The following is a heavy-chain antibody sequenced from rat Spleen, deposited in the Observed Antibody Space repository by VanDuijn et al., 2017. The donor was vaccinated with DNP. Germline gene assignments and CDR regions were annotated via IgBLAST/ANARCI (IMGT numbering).Heavy chain of an antibody. V-gene: IGHV5-58*01. CDR1: GFTFSSYW. Sequence: EVQLVETGGGLVQPGRSLKLSCVASGFTFSSYWMFWVRQAPGKGLEWVASINIDVGSTYYPDSVKGRFTISRDNAENTVYLQMNSLRSEDTATYYCTTDFERGYWGQGVMVTVSS. J-gene: IGHJ2*01. D-gene: IGHD1-11*01. CDR2: INIDVGST. CDR3: TTDFERGY.